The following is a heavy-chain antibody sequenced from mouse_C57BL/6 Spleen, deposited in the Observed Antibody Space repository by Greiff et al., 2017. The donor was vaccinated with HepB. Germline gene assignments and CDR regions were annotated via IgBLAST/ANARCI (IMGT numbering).Heavy chain of an antibody. Sequence: EVMLVESGEGLVKPGGSLKLSCAASGFTFGSYAMSWVRQTPEKRLEWVAYISSGGDYIYYADTVKGRFTISRDNARNTLYLQMSSLKSEDTAMYYCTREWLLLFDYWGQGTTLTVSS. J-gene: IGHJ2*01. CDR2: ISSGGDYI. CDR3: TREWLLLFDY. D-gene: IGHD2-3*01. V-gene: IGHV5-9-1*02. CDR1: GFTFGSYA.